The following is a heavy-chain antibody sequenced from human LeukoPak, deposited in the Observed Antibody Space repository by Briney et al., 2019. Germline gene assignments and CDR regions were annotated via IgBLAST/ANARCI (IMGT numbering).Heavy chain of an antibody. V-gene: IGHV4-4*08. CDR3: ARRNDFDI. CDR1: GGSIEGYH. CDR2: IYSNEAT. J-gene: IGHJ3*02. Sequence: PSETLSLTCTVSGGSIEGYHWSWIRQPPGKGPEWIGYIYSNEATEYKPSLKSRVTISADTSKNQFSLKLTSVTAADTAIYYCARRNDFDIWGQGTMVTVSS.